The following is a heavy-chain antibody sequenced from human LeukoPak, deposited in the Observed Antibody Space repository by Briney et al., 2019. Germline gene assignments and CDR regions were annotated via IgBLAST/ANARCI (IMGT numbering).Heavy chain of an antibody. Sequence: PGGSLRLSCAASGFTFSSYGMHWVRQAPGKGLVWVALIKCDGSSTSYADSVKGRFTISRDNSKNTLYLQMNSLRAEDTAVYYCARIGVATTDYYYYMDVWGKGTTVTVSS. CDR3: ARIGVATTDYYYYMDV. J-gene: IGHJ6*03. V-gene: IGHV3-74*01. D-gene: IGHD5-12*01. CDR2: IKCDGSST. CDR1: GFTFSSYG.